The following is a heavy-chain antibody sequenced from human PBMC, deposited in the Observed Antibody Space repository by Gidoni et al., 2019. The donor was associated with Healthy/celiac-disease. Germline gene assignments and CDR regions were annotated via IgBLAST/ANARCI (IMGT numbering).Heavy chain of an antibody. Sequence: EVQLLESGGGLVQPGGSLRLSCAASGFDFRSYAMSWVRQAPGKGLEWVSASSGSGGSTYYADSVKGRFTISRDNSKNTQYLQMNSLRAEDTAVYYCAKLTTLTGYSIVDYWGQGTLVTVSS. CDR2: SSGSGGST. CDR1: GFDFRSYA. CDR3: AKLTTLTGYSIVDY. V-gene: IGHV3-23*01. J-gene: IGHJ4*02. D-gene: IGHD3-9*01.